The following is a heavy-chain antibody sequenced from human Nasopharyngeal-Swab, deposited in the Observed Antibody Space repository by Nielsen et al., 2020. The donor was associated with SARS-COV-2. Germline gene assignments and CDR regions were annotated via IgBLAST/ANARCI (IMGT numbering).Heavy chain of an antibody. CDR3: VKKGQQWLADDAFDT. CDR1: GITFGTFA. D-gene: IGHD6-19*01. J-gene: IGHJ3*02. Sequence: GESLKISCGTSGITFGTFAMGWVRQASGKGLEWVSVISGSGASTYYGDSVKGRFVISRDNSKNNLYLQMNNLKVEDAAIYYCVKKGQQWLADDAFDTWGQGTLVTISS. V-gene: IGHV3-23*02. CDR2: ISGSGAST.